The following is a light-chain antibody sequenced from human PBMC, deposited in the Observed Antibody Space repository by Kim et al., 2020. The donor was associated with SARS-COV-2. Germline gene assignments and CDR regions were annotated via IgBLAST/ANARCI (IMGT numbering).Light chain of an antibody. CDR2: QDS. Sequence: VSPGQPARITCSGNKLGNKYAFWYQQKPGHSPVLVIYQDSKRPSGIPERFSGSNSGSTATLTISGTQTMDEADYYCQAWDSSIVVFGGGTQLTVL. V-gene: IGLV3-1*01. CDR3: QAWDSSIVV. J-gene: IGLJ2*01. CDR1: KLGNKY.